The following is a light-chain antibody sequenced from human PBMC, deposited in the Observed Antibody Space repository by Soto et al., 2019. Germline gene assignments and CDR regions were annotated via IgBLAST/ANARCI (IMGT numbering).Light chain of an antibody. V-gene: IGKV3-15*01. J-gene: IGKJ1*01. CDR2: GAS. CDR3: QQYNHWPPKMA. Sequence: EIVMTQSPGTLSVSPGERATLSCRANQSITNNLAWYQQKVGQAPRLLIYGASTRATGIPARFRGSGSGTEFTLTISSLESEDFAVYYCQQYNHWPPKMAFGQGTKVEIK. CDR1: QSITNN.